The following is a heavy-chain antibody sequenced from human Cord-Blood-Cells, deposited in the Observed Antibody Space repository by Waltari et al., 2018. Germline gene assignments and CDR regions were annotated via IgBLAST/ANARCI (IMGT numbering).Heavy chain of an antibody. CDR3: AKAGSSSYFDY. J-gene: IGHJ4*02. CDR1: GFTFSRSR. D-gene: IGHD6-6*01. CDR2: IRYDGSNK. V-gene: IGHV3-30*02. Sequence: QVQLVESGGGVVQPGGSLRLSFAASGFTFSRSRMHWFRQAPGKGLEWVEFIRYDGSNKYYADSVKGRFTISRDNSKNTLYLQMNSLRAEDTAVYYCAKAGSSSYFDYWGQGTLVTVSS.